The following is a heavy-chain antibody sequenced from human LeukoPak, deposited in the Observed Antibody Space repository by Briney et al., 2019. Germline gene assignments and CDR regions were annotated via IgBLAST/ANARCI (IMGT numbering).Heavy chain of an antibody. J-gene: IGHJ3*02. Sequence: GGSLRLSCAASGNYWMHWVRQAPGKGLVWVSHINSDGSWTSYADSVKGRFTISKDNAKNTVYLQMNNLRAEDTAFYYCAKDLSPYSSSWYGGAFDIWGQGTMVTVSS. CDR2: INSDGSWT. V-gene: IGHV3-74*01. D-gene: IGHD6-13*01. CDR1: GNYW. CDR3: AKDLSPYSSSWYGGAFDI.